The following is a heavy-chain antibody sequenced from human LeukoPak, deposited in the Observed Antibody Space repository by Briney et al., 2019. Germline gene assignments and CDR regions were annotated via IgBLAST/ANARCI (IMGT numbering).Heavy chain of an antibody. Sequence: ASVKVSCKASGGTFSSYAISWVRQAPGQGLEWMGGIIPIFGTANYAQKFQGRVTITADESTSTAYMELSSLRSEDTAVYYCARNPPRTGDFISWGQGALVTVSS. D-gene: IGHD7-27*01. V-gene: IGHV1-69*01. CDR3: ARNPPRTGDFIS. CDR1: GGTFSSYA. CDR2: IIPIFGTA. J-gene: IGHJ4*02.